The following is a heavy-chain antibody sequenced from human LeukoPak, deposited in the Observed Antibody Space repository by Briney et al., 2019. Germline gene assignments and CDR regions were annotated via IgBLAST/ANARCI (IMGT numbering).Heavy chain of an antibody. D-gene: IGHD3-22*01. CDR1: VGSISSYY. CDR3: ARSSYYDSTGYYH. V-gene: IGHV4-4*07. CDR2: ISHSGST. J-gene: IGHJ4*02. Sequence: SQTLSLTCAVSVGSISSYYWSWSPQPAGEGLECIGRISHSGSTNYNPPLQSRVTMSVDTSQKQFSLRLTSATPADTAVYYCARSSYYDSTGYYHGGKGALVTVS.